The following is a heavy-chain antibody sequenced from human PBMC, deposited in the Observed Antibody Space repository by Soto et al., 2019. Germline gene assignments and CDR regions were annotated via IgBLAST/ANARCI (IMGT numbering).Heavy chain of an antibody. CDR2: IIPISETT. CDR3: ARSQGSSTSLENYYYYYYGMDV. V-gene: IGHV1-69*01. D-gene: IGHD2-2*01. Sequence: QVQLVQSGAEVKKPGSSVKVSCKASGGTFSSYAISWVRQAPGQGLEWMGGIIPISETTNYAQTFQGRVTITADESKSTAYMELGTLRSEDTAVYYCARSQGSSTSLENYYYYYYGMDVWGEGTTVTVSS. J-gene: IGHJ6*04. CDR1: GGTFSSYA.